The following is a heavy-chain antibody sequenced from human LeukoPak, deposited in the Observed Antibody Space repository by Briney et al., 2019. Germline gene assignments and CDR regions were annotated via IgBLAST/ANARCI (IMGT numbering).Heavy chain of an antibody. CDR1: GASFSGYY. J-gene: IGHJ4*02. Sequence: SETLSLTCAVYGASFSGYYWSWIRQPPGKGLEWIGYIYYSGSTNYNPSLKSRVTISVDTSKNQFSLKLSSVTAADTAVYYCARDASDDSYLDYWGQGTLVTVSS. V-gene: IGHV4-59*01. CDR3: ARDASDDSYLDY. D-gene: IGHD3-22*01. CDR2: IYYSGST.